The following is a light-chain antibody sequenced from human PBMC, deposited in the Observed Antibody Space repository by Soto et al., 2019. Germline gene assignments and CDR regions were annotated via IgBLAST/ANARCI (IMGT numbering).Light chain of an antibody. Sequence: EIVLTQSPGTLSLSPGERATLSCRASQSVSSSYLAWYQQKPGQAPRLLIYGASSRATGIPDGFSGSGSGKDFTLTISRREPEDFEVYYCQQYGSSPVTFAQGTRLEIK. V-gene: IGKV3-20*01. CDR3: QQYGSSPVT. J-gene: IGKJ5*01. CDR2: GAS. CDR1: QSVSSSY.